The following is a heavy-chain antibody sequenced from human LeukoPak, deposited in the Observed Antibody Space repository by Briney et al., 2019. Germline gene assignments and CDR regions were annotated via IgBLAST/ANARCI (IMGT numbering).Heavy chain of an antibody. CDR1: GGSFSGYY. D-gene: IGHD3-16*01. Sequence: PSETLSLTCAVYGGSFSGYYWSWIRQPPGKGLEWIGEINHSGSTNYNPSLKSRVTISVDTSKNQFSLKLSSVTAADTAVYYCAREMITFGGVGIAYDYWGQGTLVTVSS. V-gene: IGHV4-34*01. CDR3: AREMITFGGVGIAYDY. CDR2: INHSGST. J-gene: IGHJ4*02.